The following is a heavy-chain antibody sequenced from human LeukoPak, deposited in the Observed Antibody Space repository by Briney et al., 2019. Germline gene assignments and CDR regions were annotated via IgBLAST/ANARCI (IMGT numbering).Heavy chain of an antibody. D-gene: IGHD6-19*01. J-gene: IGHJ4*02. V-gene: IGHV4-39*01. CDR2: IYYSGST. Sequence: SEALSLTCTVSGGSISSSSYYWGWIRQTPGKGLEWIGSIYYSGSTYYNPSLKSRVTISVDTSKNQFSLKLSSVTAADTAVYYCARHIIAVAGPFDYWGQGTLVTVSS. CDR3: ARHIIAVAGPFDY. CDR1: GGSISSSSYY.